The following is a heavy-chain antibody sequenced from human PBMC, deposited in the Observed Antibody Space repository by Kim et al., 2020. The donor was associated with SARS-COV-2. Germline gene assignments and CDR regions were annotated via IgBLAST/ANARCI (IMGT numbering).Heavy chain of an antibody. CDR1: DYMFTSYD. D-gene: IGHD2-21*01. J-gene: IGHJ4*02. CDR3: ARDYYGAFDS. Sequence: ASVKVSCKASDYMFTSYDFSWVRPAPGQGLEWMAWISTSNGNTNYAQKFQDRVTMTTDTSASTVYMELRSLRSDDTAVYYCARDYYGAFDSWGQGTQVTVSS. V-gene: IGHV1-18*04. CDR2: ISTSNGNT.